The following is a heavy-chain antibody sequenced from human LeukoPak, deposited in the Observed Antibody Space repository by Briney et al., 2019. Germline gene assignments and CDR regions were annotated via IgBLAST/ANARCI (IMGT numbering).Heavy chain of an antibody. Sequence: GGSLRLSCAASGFTFSSYSMNWVRQAPGKGLEWVSSISSSSSYIYYADSAKGRFTISRDNAKNSLYLQMNSLRAEDTAVYYCARPLFGREWFGEFDYWGQGTLVTVSS. CDR2: ISSSSSYI. V-gene: IGHV3-21*01. CDR3: ARPLFGREWFGEFDY. D-gene: IGHD3-10*01. CDR1: GFTFSSYS. J-gene: IGHJ4*02.